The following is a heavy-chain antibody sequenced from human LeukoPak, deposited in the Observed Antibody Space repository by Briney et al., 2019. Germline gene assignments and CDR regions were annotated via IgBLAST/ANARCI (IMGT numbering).Heavy chain of an antibody. CDR2: ISSSSSTI. CDR3: ARDFGDYSYYYYMDV. V-gene: IGHV3-48*01. Sequence: GGSLRLSCAASRFTFSSYSMKWVRQAPGKGLEWVSYISSSSSTIYYADSVKGRFTISRDNAKNSLYLQMNSLRAEDTAVYYCARDFGDYSYYYYMDVWGKGTTVTVSS. D-gene: IGHD4-17*01. CDR1: RFTFSSYS. J-gene: IGHJ6*03.